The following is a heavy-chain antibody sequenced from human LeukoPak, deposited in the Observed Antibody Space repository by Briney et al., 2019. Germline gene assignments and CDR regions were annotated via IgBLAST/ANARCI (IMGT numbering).Heavy chain of an antibody. D-gene: IGHD2-15*01. CDR3: ARSNLLRYLEP. J-gene: IGHJ5*02. Sequence: GGSLRLSCEAFGFTFSSYSMNWVRQAPGKGLEWVSYISSSSRTTYYADSVKGRSTISRDNAKNSLYLRMNSLRDEDTAVYYCARSNLLRYLEPWGQGILVSVSS. CDR2: ISSSSRTT. CDR1: GFTFSSYS. V-gene: IGHV3-48*02.